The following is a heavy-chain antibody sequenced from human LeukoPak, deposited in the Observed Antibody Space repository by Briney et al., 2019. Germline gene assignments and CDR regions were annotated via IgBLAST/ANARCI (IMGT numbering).Heavy chain of an antibody. CDR3: ASHGYSYGITGPFDY. D-gene: IGHD5-18*01. Sequence: SETLSLTCTVSGGSISSYYWSWIRQPPGKGLEWIGYIYYSGSTNYNPSLKSRVTISVDTSKNQFSLKLSSVTAADTAVYYCASHGYSYGITGPFDYWGQGTLVTVSS. J-gene: IGHJ4*02. V-gene: IGHV4-59*08. CDR2: IYYSGST. CDR1: GGSISSYY.